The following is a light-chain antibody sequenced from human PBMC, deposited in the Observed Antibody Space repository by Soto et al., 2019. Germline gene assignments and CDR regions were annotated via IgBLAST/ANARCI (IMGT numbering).Light chain of an antibody. CDR3: QKYHNWPLIT. J-gene: IGKJ5*01. CDR2: GAS. Sequence: EIVLTQSPGTLSLSPGERATLSCRASQSVSNNYLAWYQQKPGQAPRLLIYGASNRATGITDRFSGSGSGTDLNLTITRLEHEDFAVYYCQKYHNWPLITFGHVTRMEIK. V-gene: IGKV3-20*01. CDR1: QSVSNNY.